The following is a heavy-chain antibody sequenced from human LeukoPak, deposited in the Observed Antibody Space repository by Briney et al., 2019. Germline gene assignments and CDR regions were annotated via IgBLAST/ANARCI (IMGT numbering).Heavy chain of an antibody. Sequence: GGSLRLSCAASGFTFSSYAMSWVRQAPGKGLEWVSAISGSGGSTYYADSVKGRFTISRDNSKNTLYLQMNSLRAEDTAVYYCARMPPITMVRGEPFDYWGQGTLVTVSS. D-gene: IGHD3-10*01. CDR1: GFTFSSYA. J-gene: IGHJ4*02. V-gene: IGHV3-23*01. CDR3: ARMPPITMVRGEPFDY. CDR2: ISGSGGST.